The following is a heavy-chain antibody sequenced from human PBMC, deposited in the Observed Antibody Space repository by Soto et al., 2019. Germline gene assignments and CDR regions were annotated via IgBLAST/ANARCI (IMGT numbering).Heavy chain of an antibody. CDR2: IYYSGNT. Sequence: QVQLQESGPGLVKPSQTLSLTCTVSGASINGGGYYWSWIRQHPGKGLEWIGSIYYSGNTYYSPSLKSRVTISVDTSKNRFSLRLTSVTAADTAVYYCARDPSYGDYSYYGMDVWGQGTTVTVSS. J-gene: IGHJ6*02. V-gene: IGHV4-31*03. CDR3: ARDPSYGDYSYYGMDV. D-gene: IGHD4-17*01. CDR1: GASINGGGYY.